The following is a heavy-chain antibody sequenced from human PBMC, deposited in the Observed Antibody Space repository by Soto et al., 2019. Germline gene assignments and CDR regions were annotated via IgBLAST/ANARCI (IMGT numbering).Heavy chain of an antibody. CDR1: GYTFTSYA. D-gene: IGHD3-3*01. CDR2: INAGNGNT. CDR3: ASQGAAARITIFGVAIWAYYGMDV. V-gene: IGHV1-3*01. Sequence: GASVKVSCKASGYTFTSYAMHWVRQAPGQRLEWMGWINAGNGNTKYSQKFQGRVTITRDTSASTAYMELSSLRSEDTAVYYCASQGAAARITIFGVAIWAYYGMDVWGQGTTVTVSS. J-gene: IGHJ6*02.